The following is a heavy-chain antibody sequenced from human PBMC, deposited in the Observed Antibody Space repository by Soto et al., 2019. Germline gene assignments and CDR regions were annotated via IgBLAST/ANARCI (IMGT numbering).Heavy chain of an antibody. CDR2: INAGNGNT. D-gene: IGHD6-19*01. J-gene: IGHJ4*02. V-gene: IGHV1-3*01. CDR3: ARDGVAVAGTDY. Sequence: QVQLVQSGAEVKKPGAAVKVSCKASGYTLTSYAMHWVRQAPGQRLEWMGWINAGNGNTKYSQKFQGRVTITRDTSARTAYMELSSLRSEDTPVYSCARDGVAVAGTDYWGQGTLVTVSS. CDR1: GYTLTSYA.